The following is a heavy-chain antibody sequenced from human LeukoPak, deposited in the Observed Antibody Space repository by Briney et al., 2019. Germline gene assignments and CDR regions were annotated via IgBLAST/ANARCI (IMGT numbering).Heavy chain of an antibody. CDR1: GYTFTSYG. J-gene: IGHJ6*03. Sequence: GASVKVSCKASGYTFTSYGISWVRQAPGQGLEWMGWISAYNGNTNYAQKLQGRVTMTTDTSTSTAYMELRSLRSDDTAVYYCARVIAAAGRTYVAYYYYYMDVWGKGTTVTVSS. V-gene: IGHV1-18*01. CDR3: ARVIAAAGRTYVAYYYYYMDV. CDR2: ISAYNGNT. D-gene: IGHD6-13*01.